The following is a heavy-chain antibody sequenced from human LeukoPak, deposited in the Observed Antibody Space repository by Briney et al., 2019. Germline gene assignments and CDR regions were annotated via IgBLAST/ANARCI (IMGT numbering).Heavy chain of an antibody. D-gene: IGHD6-13*01. J-gene: IGHJ4*02. CDR3: TRDHSSSLDY. V-gene: IGHV3-74*01. Sequence: PGRLLRYSCAASGFAVGSYWGDWVHHATGKGQVRVSRRNSDGSSTSYAASVKGRFIISRDNAKNTLYLQMNRLRAEDTAVYCCTRDHSSSLDYWGQGTLVTVSS. CDR1: GFAVGSYW. CDR2: RNSDGSST.